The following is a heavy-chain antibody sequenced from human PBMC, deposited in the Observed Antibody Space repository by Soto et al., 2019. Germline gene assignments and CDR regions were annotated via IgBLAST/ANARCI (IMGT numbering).Heavy chain of an antibody. V-gene: IGHV4-59*01. Sequence: SETLSLTCTVSGGSISSYYWSWIRRPPGKGLEWIGYIYYSGSTNYNPSLKSRVTISVDTSKNQFSLKLSSVTAADTAVYYCARWIQSPLKNWFDPWGQGTLVTVSS. CDR2: IYYSGST. J-gene: IGHJ5*02. CDR1: GGSISSYY. D-gene: IGHD5-18*01. CDR3: ARWIQSPLKNWFDP.